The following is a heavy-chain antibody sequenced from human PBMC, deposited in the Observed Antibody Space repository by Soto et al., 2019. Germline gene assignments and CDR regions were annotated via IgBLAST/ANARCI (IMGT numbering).Heavy chain of an antibody. V-gene: IGHV3-21*06. Sequence: GGSLRLSCAASGFTFTRYSMNWVRQAPGKGLEWVSSISSTTNYIYYGDSMKGLFTISRDNAKNSLYLEMNSLRAEDTAVYYCARESEDLTSNFDYWGQGTLVTVSS. J-gene: IGHJ4*02. CDR2: ISSTTNYI. CDR1: GFTFTRYS. CDR3: ARESEDLTSNFDY.